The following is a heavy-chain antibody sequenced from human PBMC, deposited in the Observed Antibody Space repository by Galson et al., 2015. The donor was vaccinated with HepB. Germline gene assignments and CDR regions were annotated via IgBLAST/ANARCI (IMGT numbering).Heavy chain of an antibody. V-gene: IGHV3-30-3*01. CDR3: ARDWHPTLHSTSWAGLDV. CDR1: GFIFTNFA. D-gene: IGHD6-13*01. CDR2: VSFDGTKK. J-gene: IGHJ6*02. Sequence: SLRLSCAASGFIFTNFAINWVRRAPGKGLEWVALVSFDGTKKYYADSLKGRITISRDNSNNKVYLHMNSLRAEDTALYYCARDWHPTLHSTSWAGLDVWGQGTPVTVSS.